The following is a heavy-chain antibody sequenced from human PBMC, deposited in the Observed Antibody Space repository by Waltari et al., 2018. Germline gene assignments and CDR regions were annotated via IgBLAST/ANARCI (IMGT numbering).Heavy chain of an antibody. Sequence: QVQLVQSGAEVKKPGSSVKVACKASGGTFSSYAISWVRQDPGQGLEWMGGIIPIFGTANYAQKCQGRVTITADESTSTAYMELSSLSSEDTAVYYCAKYDSSGWYGAGWYFDLWGRGTLVTVSS. V-gene: IGHV1-69*01. CDR3: AKYDSSGWYGAGWYFDL. CDR1: GGTFSSYA. J-gene: IGHJ2*01. D-gene: IGHD6-19*01. CDR2: IIPIFGTA.